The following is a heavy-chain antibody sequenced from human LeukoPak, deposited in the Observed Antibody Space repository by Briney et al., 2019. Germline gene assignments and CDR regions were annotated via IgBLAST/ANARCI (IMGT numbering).Heavy chain of an antibody. J-gene: IGHJ4*02. CDR2: IYSGGST. D-gene: IGHD3-22*01. CDR3: ARGRSSGYSYYFDY. V-gene: IGHV3-66*02. Sequence: PGGSLRLSRAASGFTVSSNYMSWVRQAPGKGLEWVSVIYSGGSTYYADSVKGRFTISRDNSKNTLYLQMNSLRAEDTAVYYCARGRSSGYSYYFDYWGQGTLVTVSS. CDR1: GFTVSSNY.